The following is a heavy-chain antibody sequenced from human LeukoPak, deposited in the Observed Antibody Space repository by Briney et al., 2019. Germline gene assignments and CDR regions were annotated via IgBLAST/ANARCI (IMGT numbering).Heavy chain of an antibody. D-gene: IGHD2-15*01. Sequence: ASVKVSCKASGYTFTSYGISWVRQAPGQGLEWMGWISAYNGNTNYAQKLQGRVTMTTDTSMSTAYMELRSLRSDDTAVYYCARVNGCSGGSCGWFDPWGQGTLVTVSS. CDR2: ISAYNGNT. CDR3: ARVNGCSGGSCGWFDP. V-gene: IGHV1-18*01. CDR1: GYTFTSYG. J-gene: IGHJ5*02.